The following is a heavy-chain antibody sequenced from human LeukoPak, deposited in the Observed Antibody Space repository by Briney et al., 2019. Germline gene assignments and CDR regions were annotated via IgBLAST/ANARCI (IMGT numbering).Heavy chain of an antibody. CDR2: INPNSGGT. D-gene: IGHD1-26*01. Sequence: ASVKVSCKASGYTFTGYYMHWVRQAPGQGLEWMGRINPNSGGTNYAQKFQGRVTMTRDTSISTAYMELSRLRSDDTAVYYCARGFSGSPNWFDPWGQGTLVTVSS. CDR1: GYTFTGYY. CDR3: ARGFSGSPNWFDP. J-gene: IGHJ5*02. V-gene: IGHV1-2*06.